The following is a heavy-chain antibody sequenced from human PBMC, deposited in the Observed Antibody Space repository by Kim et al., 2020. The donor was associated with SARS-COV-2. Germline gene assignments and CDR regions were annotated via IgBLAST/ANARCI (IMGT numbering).Heavy chain of an antibody. D-gene: IGHD1-26*01. CDR2: SNK. V-gene: IGHV3-33*01. CDR3: ARDKWALDI. Sequence: SNKYYADSVKGRFTISRDNSKNTLYLQMNSLRAEDTAVYYCARDKWALDIWGQGTMVTVSS. J-gene: IGHJ3*02.